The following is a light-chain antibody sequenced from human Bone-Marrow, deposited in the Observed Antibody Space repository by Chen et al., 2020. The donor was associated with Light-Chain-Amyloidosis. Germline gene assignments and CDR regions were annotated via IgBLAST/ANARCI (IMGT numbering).Light chain of an antibody. CDR3: ATWDSSLSTVV. CDR1: TSNIGNKD. J-gene: IGLJ2*01. V-gene: IGLV1-51*01. CDR2: DNY. Sequence: SVLTQPPSVSAAPGQRVTISCSGRTSNIGNKDVTWYQQVPGAAPSLIIFDNYKRPSGIPARFSASKSGTVATLAIGEGLAGDEALDHCATWDSSLSTVVFGGWTKLTIL.